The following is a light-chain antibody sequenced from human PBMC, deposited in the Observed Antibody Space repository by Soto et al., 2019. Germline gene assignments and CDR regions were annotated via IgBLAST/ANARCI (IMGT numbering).Light chain of an antibody. V-gene: IGLV2-8*01. CDR1: SSDFGGYNY. J-gene: IGLJ1*01. CDR3: SSYAGSNNQGV. CDR2: EVS. Sequence: QSALTQPASVSGSPGQSITISCTGTSSDFGGYNYVSWYQQHPGKAPKLMIYEVSKRPSGVPDRFSGSKSGNTASLTVSGLQAEDEADYYCSSYAGSNNQGVFGTGTKVTVL.